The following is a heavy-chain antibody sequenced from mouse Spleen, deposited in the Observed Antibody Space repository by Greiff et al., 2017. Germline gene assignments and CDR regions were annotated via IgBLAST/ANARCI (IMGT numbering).Heavy chain of an antibody. J-gene: IGHJ1*01. CDR3: ATTANWDEGYFDV. CDR2: IWRGGST. V-gene: IGHV2-5*01. Sequence: VQLVESGPGLVQPSQSLSITCTVSGFSLTSYGVHWVRQSPGKGLEWLGVIWRGGSTDYNAAFMSRLSITKDNSKSQVFFKMNSLQADDTAIYYCATTANWDEGYFDVWGAGTTVTVSS. CDR1: GFSLTSYG. D-gene: IGHD4-1*01.